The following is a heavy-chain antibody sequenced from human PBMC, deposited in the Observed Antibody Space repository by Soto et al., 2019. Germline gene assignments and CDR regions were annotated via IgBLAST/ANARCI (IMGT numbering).Heavy chain of an antibody. V-gene: IGHV4-30-4*01. CDR2: IYYSGST. D-gene: IGHD1-7*01. Sequence: SETLSLTCTVSGGSISSGDYYWSWIRQPPGKGLEWIGYIYYSGSTYYNPSLKSRVTISVDTSKNQFSLKLSSVTAADTAVYYCAREGITGTLDYGGQGTLVTVSS. J-gene: IGHJ4*02. CDR3: AREGITGTLDY. CDR1: GGSISSGDYY.